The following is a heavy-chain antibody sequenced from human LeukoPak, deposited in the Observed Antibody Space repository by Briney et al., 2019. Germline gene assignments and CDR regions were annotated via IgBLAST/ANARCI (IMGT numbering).Heavy chain of an antibody. CDR3: ATHLWWSDAFDI. CDR2: TNPDGGST. CDR1: GYTFTNYY. Sequence: AASVKVSCKASGYTFTNYYMHWVRQAPGQRFEWMGMTNPDGGSTTYAQKFQGRVTMTEDTSTYTAYMELSSLRSEDTAVYYCATHLWWSDAFDIWGQGTMVTVSS. D-gene: IGHD2-21*01. V-gene: IGHV1-46*01. J-gene: IGHJ3*02.